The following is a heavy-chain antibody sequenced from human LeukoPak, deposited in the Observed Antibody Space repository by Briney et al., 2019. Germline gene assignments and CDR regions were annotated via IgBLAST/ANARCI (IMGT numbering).Heavy chain of an antibody. CDR1: GFTFSSYW. CDR3: ARDYRSGSIDY. Sequence: PGGSLRLPCAASGFTFSSYWMSWVRQAPGKGLEWVANIKQDGSEKYYVDSVKGRFTISRDNAENSLYLQMNSLRAEDTAVYYCARDYRSGSIDYWGQGTLVTVSS. J-gene: IGHJ4*02. V-gene: IGHV3-7*01. CDR2: IKQDGSEK. D-gene: IGHD3-3*01.